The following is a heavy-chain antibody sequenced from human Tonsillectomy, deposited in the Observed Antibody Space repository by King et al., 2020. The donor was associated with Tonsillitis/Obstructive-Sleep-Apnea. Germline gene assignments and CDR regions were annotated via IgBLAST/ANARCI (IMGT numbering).Heavy chain of an antibody. CDR3: ARVCGYNYGY. CDR2: INPHSGGT. V-gene: IGHV1-2*02. J-gene: IGHJ4*02. Sequence: QLVQSGAEVKKPGASVKVSCKASGYTFTGYYMHWVRQAPGQGLEWMGWINPHSGGTNYAQKFQGRVTMTRDKSISTAYMELSTLRSDDTAVYYCARVCGYNYGYWGQGTLVTGPS. D-gene: IGHD5-24*01. CDR1: GYTFTGYY.